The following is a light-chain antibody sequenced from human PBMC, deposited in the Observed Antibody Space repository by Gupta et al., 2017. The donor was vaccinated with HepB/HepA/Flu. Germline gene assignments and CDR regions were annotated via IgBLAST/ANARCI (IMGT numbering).Light chain of an antibody. CDR3: QAWDSTTGV. J-gene: IGLJ1*01. V-gene: IGLV3-1*01. CDR2: QDY. Sequence: SYDLNQPPSMSVSQGQTARITCSGDKLGDKFTCWYQQKTGQSPVLVIYQDYKRPSGIPERFSGSNSGNTATLTISGTQTMDEADYYCQAWDSTTGVFGTGTKVTVL. CDR1: KLGDKF.